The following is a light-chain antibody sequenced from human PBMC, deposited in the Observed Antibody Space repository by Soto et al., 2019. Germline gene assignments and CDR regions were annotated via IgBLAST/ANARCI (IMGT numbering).Light chain of an antibody. CDR3: QQSYSNPYT. CDR2: AAS. CDR1: QSISSY. Sequence: DIQMTQSPSSLSASVGDRVTITSRASQSISSYLNWYQQKPGKAPKLLIYAASSLQSGGPSRFSGSGSGTDFTLTISSLQPEDFATYYGQQSYSNPYTFGQGTKLEIK. V-gene: IGKV1-39*01. J-gene: IGKJ2*01.